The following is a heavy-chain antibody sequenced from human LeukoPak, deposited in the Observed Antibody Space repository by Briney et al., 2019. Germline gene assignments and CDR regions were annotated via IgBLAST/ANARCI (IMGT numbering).Heavy chain of an antibody. CDR1: GFTFSSYA. V-gene: IGHV3-23*01. J-gene: IGHJ6*02. CDR2: ISGSDGST. Sequence: GGSLRLSCAASGFTFSSYAMSWVRQAPGKGLEWVSAISGSDGSTYYADSVKGRFTISRDNSKNTLYLQMNSLRAEDTAVYYCAKAYWYGNYYYGMDVWGQGTTVTVSS. CDR3: AKAYWYGNYYYGMDV. D-gene: IGHD2-21*01.